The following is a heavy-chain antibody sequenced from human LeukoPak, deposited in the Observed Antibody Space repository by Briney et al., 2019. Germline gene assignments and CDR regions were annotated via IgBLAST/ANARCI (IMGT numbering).Heavy chain of an antibody. J-gene: IGHJ5*02. CDR3: AKDLSWNTADR. CDR1: GFTYTDYW. V-gene: IGHV3-74*01. CDR2: INPDGTII. Sequence: PGGSLRLSCVGSGFTYTDYWMHWFRQAPVKGPVWVSRINPDGTIIDYADSVKGRFSISRDNAKNLLYLQMNGLRADDTAVYYCAKDLSWNTADRWGQGILVTVSS. D-gene: IGHD5-18*01.